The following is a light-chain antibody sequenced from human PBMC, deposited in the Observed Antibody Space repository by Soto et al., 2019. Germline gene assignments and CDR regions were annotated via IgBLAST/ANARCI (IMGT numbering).Light chain of an antibody. V-gene: IGKV3-15*01. Sequence: ETVMTQSPVTLSVSPGDTATLSFRASQRVSNHFAWYQQKPGQAPRLLIYAASTRAAGVPVRFSGSGSETEFTLTIRSLQSEDFALYYCHQYNNWPWTFGQGTKV. CDR3: HQYNNWPWT. CDR1: QRVSNH. J-gene: IGKJ1*01. CDR2: AAS.